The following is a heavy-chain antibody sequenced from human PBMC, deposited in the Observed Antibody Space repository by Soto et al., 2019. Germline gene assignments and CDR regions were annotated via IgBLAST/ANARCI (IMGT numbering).Heavy chain of an antibody. V-gene: IGHV1-8*01. CDR2: MNPNSSNT. CDR3: ARLQPYWSGGSCHSKTPFDY. Sequence: ASVKVSCKASGYTFTSYDINWVRQATGQGLEWKGWMNPNSSNTGYAQKFQGRVTMTRNTSISTAFMEPSSLRSEDTAVYYFARLQPYWSGGSCHSKTPFDYWGQGTLVTVSS. CDR1: GYTFTSYD. D-gene: IGHD2-15*01. J-gene: IGHJ4*02.